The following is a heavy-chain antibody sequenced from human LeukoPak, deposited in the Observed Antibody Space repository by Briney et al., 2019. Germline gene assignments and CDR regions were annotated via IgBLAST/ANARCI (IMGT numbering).Heavy chain of an antibody. Sequence: SETLSLTCTVSGGSISSYYWSWIRQPPGKGLEWIGYIYYSGSTNYNPSLKSRVTISVDTSKNQFSLKLSSVTAADTAVYYCARHLDRIAAAARNWFDPWGQGTLVTVSS. CDR1: GGSISSYY. CDR3: ARHLDRIAAAARNWFDP. CDR2: IYYSGST. D-gene: IGHD6-13*01. J-gene: IGHJ5*02. V-gene: IGHV4-59*08.